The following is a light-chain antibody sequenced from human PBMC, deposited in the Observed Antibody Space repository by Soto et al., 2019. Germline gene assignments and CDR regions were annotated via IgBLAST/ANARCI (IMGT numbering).Light chain of an antibody. J-gene: IGLJ1*01. CDR2: EVS. CDR1: SSDLGGYNY. CDR3: SSYTSSSTYV. Sequence: QSALTQPASVSGSPGQSITISCTGTSSDLGGYNYVSWYQQHPGKAPKLMIYEVSNRPSWVSNRFSGSKSGNTASLTISGLQAEDEADYYCSSYTSSSTYVFGTGTKLTVL. V-gene: IGLV2-14*01.